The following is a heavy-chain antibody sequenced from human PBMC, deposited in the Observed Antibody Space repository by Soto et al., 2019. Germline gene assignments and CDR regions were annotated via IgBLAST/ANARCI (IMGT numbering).Heavy chain of an antibody. Sequence: SETLSLTCTVSGGSISSGGYYWSWIRQPPGKGLEWIGEIYHSGSTNYNPSLKSRVTISVDKSKNQFSLKLSSVTAADTAVYYCARDAGYNYPRSAFDIWGQGTMVTVSS. CDR1: GGSISSGGYY. J-gene: IGHJ3*02. D-gene: IGHD5-12*01. CDR2: IYHSGST. CDR3: ARDAGYNYPRSAFDI. V-gene: IGHV4-39*07.